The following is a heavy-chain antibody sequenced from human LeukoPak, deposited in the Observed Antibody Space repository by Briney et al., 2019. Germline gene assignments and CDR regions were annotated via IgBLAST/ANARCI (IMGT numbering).Heavy chain of an antibody. Sequence: GESLKISCKGSGYSFTSYWISWVRQMPGKGLEWMGRIDPSDSYTNYSPSFQGHVTISADKSISTAYLQWSSLKASDTAMYYCASSPNCSGGSCSQYCYYYGMDVWGKGTTVTVSS. D-gene: IGHD2-15*01. CDR2: IDPSDSYT. CDR3: ASSPNCSGGSCSQYCYYYGMDV. V-gene: IGHV5-10-1*01. J-gene: IGHJ6*04. CDR1: GYSFTSYW.